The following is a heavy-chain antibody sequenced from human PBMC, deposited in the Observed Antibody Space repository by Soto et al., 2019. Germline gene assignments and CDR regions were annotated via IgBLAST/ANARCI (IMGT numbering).Heavy chain of an antibody. Sequence: GESLKISCAASGFTFSSYAMSWVRQAPGKGLEWVSAISGSGGSTYYADSVKGRFTISRDNSKNTLYLQMNSLRAEDTAVYYCAKYLLQKRTTVYYMDVCGKGTTVIVSS. V-gene: IGHV3-23*01. CDR3: AKYLLQKRTTVYYMDV. J-gene: IGHJ6*03. CDR2: ISGSGGST. D-gene: IGHD4-17*01. CDR1: GFTFSSYA.